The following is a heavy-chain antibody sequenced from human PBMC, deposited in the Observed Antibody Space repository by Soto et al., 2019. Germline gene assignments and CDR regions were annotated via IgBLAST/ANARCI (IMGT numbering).Heavy chain of an antibody. D-gene: IGHD4-17*01. Sequence: QVHLVESGGGVVQPGRSLRLSCAASGFTFRSYAMHWVRQAPGKGLEWVAVISYDGANKYYADSVKGRFTFSRDNSKNTLYLQMNSLRAEDTAVYYCAREPTVRNGMGYVAYWGQGTLVTVSP. CDR1: GFTFRSYA. J-gene: IGHJ4*02. CDR3: AREPTVRNGMGYVAY. V-gene: IGHV3-30-3*01. CDR2: ISYDGANK.